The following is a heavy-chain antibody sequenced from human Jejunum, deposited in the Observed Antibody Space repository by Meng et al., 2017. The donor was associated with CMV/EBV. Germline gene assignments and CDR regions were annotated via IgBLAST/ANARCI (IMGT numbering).Heavy chain of an antibody. Sequence: QITLKKPGPQLGKPPRTLNLSCTFSGFPLSISGVGVGWIRQPPGKALGWLALIYWDDDKRYSPSLKSRLTITKDTSKNQVVLTMTNMDPVDTATYYCTHRPMTSAYYYFDYWGQGTLVTVSS. CDR3: THRPMTSAYYYFDY. D-gene: IGHD3-22*01. CDR2: IYWDDDK. CDR1: GFPLSISGVG. V-gene: IGHV2-5*02. J-gene: IGHJ4*02.